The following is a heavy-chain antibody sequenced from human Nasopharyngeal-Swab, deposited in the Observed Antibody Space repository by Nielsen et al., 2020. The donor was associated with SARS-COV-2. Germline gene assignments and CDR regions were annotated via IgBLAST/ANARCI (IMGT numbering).Heavy chain of an antibody. CDR2: VNEDGSRT. CDR1: GFIVSSTY. V-gene: IGHV3-74*01. Sequence: GESLKISCAVSGFIVSSTYMSWVRQAPGKGLVWVSRVNEDGSRTDYADSVRGRFTISRDNAKNTLYLQMNSLRVEDTAVYYCVKHQGSSSDQWGQGTLVTVSS. J-gene: IGHJ4*02. CDR3: VKHQGSSSDQ.